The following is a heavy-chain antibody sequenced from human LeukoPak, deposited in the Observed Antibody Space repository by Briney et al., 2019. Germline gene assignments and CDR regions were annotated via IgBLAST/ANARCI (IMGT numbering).Heavy chain of an antibody. Sequence: GGSLRLSCAASGFTFSSYAMSWVRQAPGKGLDWVSAISGSGGSTYYADSVKGRFTISRANSKNTLYLQMNSLRAEDTAVYYCAPSVSSSPYFDYWGQGTLVTVSS. CDR2: ISGSGGST. J-gene: IGHJ4*02. V-gene: IGHV3-23*01. D-gene: IGHD6-6*01. CDR1: GFTFSSYA. CDR3: APSVSSSPYFDY.